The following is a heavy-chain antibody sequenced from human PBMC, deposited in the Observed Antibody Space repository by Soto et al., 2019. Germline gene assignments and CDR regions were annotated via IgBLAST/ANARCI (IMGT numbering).Heavy chain of an antibody. J-gene: IGHJ6*02. CDR2: ISAYNGNT. CDR3: ARDRRYSGSYFYYYYGMDV. Sequence: ASVKVSCKASGYTFTSYGISWVRQAPGQGLEWMGWISAYNGNTNYAQKLQGRVTMTTDTSTSTAYMELRSLRSDDTAVYYCARDRRYSGSYFYYYYGMDVWGQGTTVTVS. V-gene: IGHV1-18*01. D-gene: IGHD1-26*01. CDR1: GYTFTSYG.